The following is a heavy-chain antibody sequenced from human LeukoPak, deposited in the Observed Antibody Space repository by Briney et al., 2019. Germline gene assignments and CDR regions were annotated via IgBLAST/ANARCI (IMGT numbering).Heavy chain of an antibody. D-gene: IGHD2-15*01. CDR1: GGSIISADHY. CDR3: ARRASGSGGTQAGMDV. CDR2: ILYTGSS. Sequence: PSETLSLTCSVSGGSIISADHYWDWIRQPPGKGLEWIGSILYTGSSWVKPSLHSRASISVDTSRNQFSLRLYSVSATDTALYYCARRASGSGGTQAGMDVWGQGTTVIVSS. J-gene: IGHJ6*02. V-gene: IGHV4-39*01.